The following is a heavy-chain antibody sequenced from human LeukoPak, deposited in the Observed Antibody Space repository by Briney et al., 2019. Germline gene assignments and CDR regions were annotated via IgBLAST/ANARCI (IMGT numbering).Heavy chain of an antibody. CDR2: ISTYNTNT. D-gene: IGHD3-3*01. CDR3: ARVRGATTIFGMTNDLDYSYMNG. Sequence: ASVKVSCKASGYTFTSYGINWVRQPPGQGLEWMGWISTYNTNTNYAQKLQGRVTMTTDTSTSTAYMELRCLRSYAAAVYYCARVRGATTIFGMTNDLDYSYMNGGGKATTVTAS. J-gene: IGHJ6*03. CDR1: GYTFTSYG. V-gene: IGHV1-18*01.